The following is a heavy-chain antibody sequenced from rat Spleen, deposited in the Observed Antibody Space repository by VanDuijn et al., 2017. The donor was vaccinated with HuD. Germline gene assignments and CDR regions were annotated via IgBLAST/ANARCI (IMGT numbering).Heavy chain of an antibody. CDR1: GFTFSDYY. CDR2: IIYDGSGT. CDR3: TTALSIGVPDA. J-gene: IGHJ4*01. D-gene: IGHD4-3*01. Sequence: EVQLVESGGGLVQPGRSLKLSCAASGFTFSDYYMVWVRQAPKKGPEWVATIIYDGSGTYYRDSVRGRFTISRDNAKSSLYLQMDSVRSEDTATYYCTTALSIGVPDAWGQGASVTVSS. V-gene: IGHV5-20*01.